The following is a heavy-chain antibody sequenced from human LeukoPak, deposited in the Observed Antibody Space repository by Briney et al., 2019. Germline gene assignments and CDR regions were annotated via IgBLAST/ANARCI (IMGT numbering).Heavy chain of an antibody. V-gene: IGHV4-4*07. CDR3: ARGIVGATAPDY. CDR2: IYSSGST. D-gene: IGHD1-26*01. CDR1: GGSISSYK. J-gene: IGHJ4*02. Sequence: PSETLSLTCTVSGGSISSYKWSWLRQPAGKGLEWIGRIYSSGSTNYTPSLKSRVTMSVDTSKNQFSLKLSSVTAADTAVYYCARGIVGATAPDYWGQGALVSVSS.